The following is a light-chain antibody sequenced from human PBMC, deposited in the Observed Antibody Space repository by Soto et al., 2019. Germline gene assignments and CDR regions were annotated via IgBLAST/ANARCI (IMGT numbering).Light chain of an antibody. V-gene: IGLV2-14*02. CDR2: EAS. J-gene: IGLJ1*01. CDR1: SSDVGSHNL. Sequence: QSVLTQPASVSESPGQSITISCTGTSSDVGSHNLVSWYQQYPGKAPKLIIFEASKRPSGVSNRFSGSKSGSTASLTISGLQDEDEADYYCSSYTSSSTEVFGTGTKVTVL. CDR3: SSYTSSSTEV.